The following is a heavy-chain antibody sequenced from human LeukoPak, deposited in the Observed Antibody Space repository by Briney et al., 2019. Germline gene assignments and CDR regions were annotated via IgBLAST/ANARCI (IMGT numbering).Heavy chain of an antibody. D-gene: IGHD5-18*01. CDR1: GFTFSSYW. J-gene: IGHJ4*02. Sequence: GGSLRLSCAASGFTFSSYWMSWVRQAPGKGLEWVANIKQDGSEKYYVDSVKGRFTISRDNAKNSLYLQMNSLRAEDTAVYYCARVGSTWIQLWYLYYWGQGTLVTVSS. CDR2: IKQDGSEK. CDR3: ARVGSTWIQLWYLYY. V-gene: IGHV3-7*01.